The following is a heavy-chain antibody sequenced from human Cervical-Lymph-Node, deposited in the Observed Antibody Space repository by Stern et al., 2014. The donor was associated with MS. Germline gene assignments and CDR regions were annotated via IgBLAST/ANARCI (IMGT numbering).Heavy chain of an antibody. CDR3: ARDRLEYCRDGTCSIDAFDI. CDR1: GGSISSSNW. V-gene: IGHV4-4*02. J-gene: IGHJ3*02. Sequence: QVQLQESGPGLVKPSGTLSLTCAVSGGSISSSNWWSWVRQAPGKGLEWIGEVFHSGTTNYNPSLTSRVTISVDKSKNPCALGLSSVAAADTAVYYCARDRLEYCRDGTCSIDAFDIWGQGTTVIVSS. D-gene: IGHD2-15*01. CDR2: VFHSGTT.